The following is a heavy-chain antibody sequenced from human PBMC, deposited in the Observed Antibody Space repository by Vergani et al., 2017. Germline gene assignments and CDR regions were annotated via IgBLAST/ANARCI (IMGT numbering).Heavy chain of an antibody. CDR3: ARALWFGELLLVGGY. J-gene: IGHJ4*02. CDR2: INPNSGGT. CDR1: GYTFTGYY. V-gene: IGHV1-2*02. Sequence: QVQLVQSGAEVKKPGASVKVSCKASGYTFTGYYMHWVRQAPGQGLEWMGWINPNSGGTNYAQKFQGRVTMTRDTSISPAYMELSRLRSDDTAVYYCARALWFGELLLVGGYWGQGTLVTVSS. D-gene: IGHD3-10*01.